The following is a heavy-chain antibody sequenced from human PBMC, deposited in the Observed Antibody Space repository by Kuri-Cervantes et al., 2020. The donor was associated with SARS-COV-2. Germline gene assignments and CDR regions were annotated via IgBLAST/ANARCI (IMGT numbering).Heavy chain of an antibody. Sequence: GGSLRLSCAASGFTFSSYSMNWVRQAPGKGLEWVSSISSSSSYIYYADSVKGRFTISRDNAKNSLYLQMNSLRAEDTAAYYCAPPVGGNSVPSTWGQGTLVTVSS. CDR2: ISSSSSYI. CDR1: GFTFSSYS. D-gene: IGHD4-23*01. CDR3: APPVGGNSVPST. V-gene: IGHV3-21*01. J-gene: IGHJ5*02.